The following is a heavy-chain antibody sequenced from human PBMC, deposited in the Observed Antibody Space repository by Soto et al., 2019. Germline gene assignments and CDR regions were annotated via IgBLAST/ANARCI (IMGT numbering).Heavy chain of an antibody. V-gene: IGHV3-23*01. CDR1: GFSFSSSA. CDR3: TKDSHWALISPTHDY. CDR2: FRESGGTT. Sequence: VKLWDYGGGLVQPGGSLRLSCAASGFSFSSSAMSWVRPAPGKRLEWVSTFRESGGTTHYADPVKGRFTISRDTSNNILFLQMKIMSAEDTDIYYCTKDSHWALISPTHDYWGQGTLVTVST. J-gene: IGHJ4*02. D-gene: IGHD3-16*01.